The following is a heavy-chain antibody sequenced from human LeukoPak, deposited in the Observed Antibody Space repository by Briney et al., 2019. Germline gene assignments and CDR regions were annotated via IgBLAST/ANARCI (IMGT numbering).Heavy chain of an antibody. CDR2: IYSGGST. Sequence: GRSLRLSCAASGFTVSSNYMSWVRQAPGKGLEWVSVIYSGGSTYYSDSVKGRFTISRDNSKNTLYLQMNSLRAQDTAVYYCASIPYYYASSGYYAFDYWGAGALVTVSS. J-gene: IGHJ4*02. CDR3: ASIPYYYASSGYYAFDY. D-gene: IGHD3-22*01. CDR1: GFTVSSNY. V-gene: IGHV3-53*01.